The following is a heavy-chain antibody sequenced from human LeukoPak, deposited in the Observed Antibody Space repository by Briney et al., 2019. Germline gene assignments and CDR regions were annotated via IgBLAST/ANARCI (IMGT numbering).Heavy chain of an antibody. CDR1: GFTFSSYA. J-gene: IGHJ5*02. CDR3: AKEAGTGWFDP. CDR2: IYSGGTT. Sequence: GGSLRLSCAASGFTFSSYAMSWVRQAPGKGLEWVSVIYSGGTTYYADSVKGRFTISRDNSKNTLYLQMNSLRAEDTAVYYCAKEAGTGWFDPWGQGTLVTVSS. D-gene: IGHD6-13*01. V-gene: IGHV3-23*03.